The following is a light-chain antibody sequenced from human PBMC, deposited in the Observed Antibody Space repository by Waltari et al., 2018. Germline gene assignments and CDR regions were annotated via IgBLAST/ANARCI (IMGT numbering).Light chain of an antibody. J-gene: IGKJ2*01. V-gene: IGKV3-20*01. CDR1: QSVSSNC. CDR2: SAP. Sequence: EIVLTQSPGTLSLSPGERATLSCRASQSVSSNCLAWYQQKPGQPPRLLIFSAPSRIPAVPDRFSGSGSGTDFTLTISRLEPEDFAVYYCQQCAGSPYTFGQGTKVEIK. CDR3: QQCAGSPYT.